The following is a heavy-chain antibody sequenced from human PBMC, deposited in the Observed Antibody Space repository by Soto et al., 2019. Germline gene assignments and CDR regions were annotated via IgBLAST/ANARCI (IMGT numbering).Heavy chain of an antibody. CDR2: INPNSGGT. J-gene: IGHJ4*02. CDR1: GYTFTGYY. CDR3: ARDGYYDYVWGSYRIGGLDY. V-gene: IGHV1-2*02. Sequence: QVQLVQSGAEVKKPGASVKVSCKASGYTFTGYYMHWVRQAPGQGLEWMGWINPNSGGTNYAQKFQGRVTMTRDTSISTAYMELSRLRCDDTAVYYCARDGYYDYVWGSYRIGGLDYWGQGTLVTVSS. D-gene: IGHD3-16*02.